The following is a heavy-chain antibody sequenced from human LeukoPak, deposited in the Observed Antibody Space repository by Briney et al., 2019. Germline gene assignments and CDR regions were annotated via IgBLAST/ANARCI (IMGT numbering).Heavy chain of an antibody. CDR1: GFTFSSYA. Sequence: PGGSLRLSCAASGFTFSSYAMHWVRQAPGKGLEWVAVISYDGSNKYYADSVKGRFTISRDNSKNTLYLQMNSLRAEDTAVYYCARVVVAATHSDYWGQGTLVTVSS. J-gene: IGHJ4*02. V-gene: IGHV3-30*04. CDR2: ISYDGSNK. D-gene: IGHD2-15*01. CDR3: ARVVVAATHSDY.